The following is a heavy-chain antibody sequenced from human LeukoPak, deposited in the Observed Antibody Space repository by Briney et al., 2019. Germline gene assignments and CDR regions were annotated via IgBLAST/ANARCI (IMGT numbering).Heavy chain of an antibody. D-gene: IGHD6-19*01. CDR3: ARVYSSGWRDLVFDP. CDR1: GGSISSYY. CDR2: IYYSGST. Sequence: SETLSLTCTVSGGSISSYYWSWIRQPPGKGLEWIGYIYYSGSTNYNPSLKSRVTISVDRSKNQFSLKLSSVTAADTAVYYCARVYSSGWRDLVFDPWGQGTLVTVSS. V-gene: IGHV4-59*12. J-gene: IGHJ5*02.